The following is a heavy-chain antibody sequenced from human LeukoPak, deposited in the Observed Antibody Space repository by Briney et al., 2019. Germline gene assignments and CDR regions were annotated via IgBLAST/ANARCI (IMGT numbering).Heavy chain of an antibody. CDR3: ASDLYDSDYIFDY. J-gene: IGHJ4*02. CDR1: GFTFSSYS. V-gene: IGHV3-48*02. D-gene: IGHD3-10*01. Sequence: GESLTLPCAASGFTFSSYSMNWVRQAPGKGLEWGAYISNSRTIYYADSLKGRFTISRDKPKNSLSLQMNSLRDEDTAVYYCASDLYDSDYIFDYWGQGTLVTVSS. CDR2: ISNSRTI.